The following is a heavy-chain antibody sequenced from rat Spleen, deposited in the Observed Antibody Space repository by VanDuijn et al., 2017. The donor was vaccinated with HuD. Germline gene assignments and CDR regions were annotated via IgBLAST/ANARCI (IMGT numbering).Heavy chain of an antibody. D-gene: IGHD1-11*01. CDR3: ARHGGYYFDY. J-gene: IGHJ2*01. Sequence: EVQLVESGGRLVQPGNSLKLSCAASGFTFSDHAMAWVRQFPKKGLAWVATISYDGSSTYYRDSVKGRFTISRDNAKSTLYLQMDSLRSEDTATYYCARHGGYYFDYWGQGVMVTVSS. CDR2: ISYDGSST. CDR1: GFTFSDHA. V-gene: IGHV5-17*01.